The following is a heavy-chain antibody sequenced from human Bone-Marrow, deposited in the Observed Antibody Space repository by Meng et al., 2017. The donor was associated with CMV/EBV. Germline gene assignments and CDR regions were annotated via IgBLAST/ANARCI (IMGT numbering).Heavy chain of an antibody. CDR3: ARRGEEVVPANNHYYYGMDV. D-gene: IGHD2-2*01. CDR2: IIPIFGTA. J-gene: IGHJ6*02. V-gene: IGHV1-69*05. CDR1: GGTFSSYA. Sequence: SVKVSCKASGGTFSSYAISWVRQAPGQGLEWMGGIIPIFGTANYAQKFQGRVTITTDESTSTAYMELSSLRSEDTAVYYCARRGEEVVPANNHYYYGMDVWGQGTTVTVSS.